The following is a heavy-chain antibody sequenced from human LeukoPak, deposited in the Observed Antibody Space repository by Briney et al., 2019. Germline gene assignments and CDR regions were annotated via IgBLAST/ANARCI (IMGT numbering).Heavy chain of an antibody. D-gene: IGHD6-19*01. Sequence: EGSLRLSCAASGFTFSSYSMNWVRQAPGKGLEWVSSISSSSSYIHYADSVKGRFTISRDNAKNSLYLQMNSLRAEDTAVYYCARERSGWEYYFDYWGQGTLVTVSS. J-gene: IGHJ4*02. CDR3: ARERSGWEYYFDY. CDR2: ISSSSSYI. CDR1: GFTFSSYS. V-gene: IGHV3-21*01.